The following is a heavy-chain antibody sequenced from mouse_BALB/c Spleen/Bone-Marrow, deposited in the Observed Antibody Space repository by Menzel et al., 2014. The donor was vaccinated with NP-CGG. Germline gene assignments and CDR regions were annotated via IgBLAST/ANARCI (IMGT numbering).Heavy chain of an antibody. CDR2: IWAGGST. CDR1: GFSLTSYG. Sequence: QVQLQQSGPGLVSPSQSLSITCTVSGFSLTSYGVHWVRQPPGKGLEWLGVIWAGGSTNYNSAHMSRLSISKDNSKSQVFLKMNSLQTDDTAMYYCARVSRCESYFDYWGQGTTLTVSS. J-gene: IGHJ2*01. CDR3: ARVSRCESYFDY. V-gene: IGHV2-9*02. D-gene: IGHD2-14*01.